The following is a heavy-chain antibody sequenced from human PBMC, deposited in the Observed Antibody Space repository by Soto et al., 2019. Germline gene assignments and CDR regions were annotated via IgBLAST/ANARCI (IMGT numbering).Heavy chain of an antibody. D-gene: IGHD2-2*01. CDR1: GYTFTSYG. J-gene: IGHJ6*03. Sequence: ASVKVSCKASGYTFTSYGISWVRQAPGQGLEWMGWISAYNGNTNYAQKLQGRVTMTTDTSTSTAYMELRSLRSDDTAVYYCARSEIVVVPAAIRGDYYYMDVWGKGTTVTVSS. V-gene: IGHV1-18*01. CDR2: ISAYNGNT. CDR3: ARSEIVVVPAAIRGDYYYMDV.